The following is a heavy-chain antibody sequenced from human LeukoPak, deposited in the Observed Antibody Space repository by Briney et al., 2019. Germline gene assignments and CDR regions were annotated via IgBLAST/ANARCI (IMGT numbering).Heavy chain of an antibody. J-gene: IGHJ4*02. Sequence: GGSLRLSLAASGFTFSDYYMSWIRQAPGKGLEWVSYISSSSSYTNYADSVKGRFTISRDNAKNSLYLQMNSLRAEDTAVYYCARAHHSSTWPHYYFDYWGQGTLVTVSS. CDR3: ARAHHSSTWPHYYFDY. CDR1: GFTFSDYY. V-gene: IGHV3-11*05. D-gene: IGHD6-13*01. CDR2: ISSSSSYT.